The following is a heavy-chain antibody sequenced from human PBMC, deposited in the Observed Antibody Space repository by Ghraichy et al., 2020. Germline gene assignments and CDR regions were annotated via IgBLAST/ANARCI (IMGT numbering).Heavy chain of an antibody. Sequence: GGSLRLSCAASGFTFSSYGMHWVRQAPGKGLEWVAFIRYDGSNKYYADSVKGRFTISRDNSKNTLYLQMNSLRAEDTAVYYCAKDYYREIEGRVQIDYWGQGTLVTVSS. V-gene: IGHV3-30*02. J-gene: IGHJ4*02. CDR1: GFTFSSYG. CDR2: IRYDGSNK. D-gene: IGHD3-10*01. CDR3: AKDYYREIEGRVQIDY.